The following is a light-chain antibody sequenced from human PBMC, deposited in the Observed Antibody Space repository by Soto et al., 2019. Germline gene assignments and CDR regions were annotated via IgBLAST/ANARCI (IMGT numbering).Light chain of an antibody. CDR2: LGS. Sequence: DIVMTQSPLSLPVSPGEPASISCRSSQSLLEDNGYNYLAWYLQKPGQSPQLLIYLGSGRASGVPDRFTGSGSGTAFTLKISRVEAEDVGVYYCMKALQTPRTFGQGTKLEIK. CDR3: MKALQTPRT. V-gene: IGKV2-28*01. J-gene: IGKJ2*01. CDR1: QSLLEDNGYNY.